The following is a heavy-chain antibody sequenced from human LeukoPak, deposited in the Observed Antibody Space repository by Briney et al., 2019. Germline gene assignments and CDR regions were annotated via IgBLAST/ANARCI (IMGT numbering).Heavy chain of an antibody. CDR3: ARRTWGVYYFDF. Sequence: SETLSLTCTVSGGSISSYYWNWIRQPPGKGLEWIGYIYTSGSTNYNPSLKSRVTISVDTSKNQFSLKLSSVTAADPAVYYCARRTWGVYYFDFLGQGTLVTVSS. D-gene: IGHD3-10*01. J-gene: IGHJ4*02. CDR1: GGSISSYY. CDR2: IYTSGST. V-gene: IGHV4-4*08.